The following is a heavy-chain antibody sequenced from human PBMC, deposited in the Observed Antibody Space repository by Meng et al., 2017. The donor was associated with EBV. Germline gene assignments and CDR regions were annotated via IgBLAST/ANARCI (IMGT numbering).Heavy chain of an antibody. V-gene: IGHV1-69*06. CDR3: ARAEIAAAGRLDY. CDR1: GGTFSSYA. D-gene: IGHD6-13*01. Sequence: VRLVRAGAGGENAGSRVKVSCKASGGTFSSYAISWVRQAPGQGLEWMGGIIPIFGTANYAQKFQGRVTITADKSTSTAYMELSSLRSEDTAVYYCARAEIAAAGRLDYWGQGTLVTVSS. J-gene: IGHJ4*02. CDR2: IIPIFGTA.